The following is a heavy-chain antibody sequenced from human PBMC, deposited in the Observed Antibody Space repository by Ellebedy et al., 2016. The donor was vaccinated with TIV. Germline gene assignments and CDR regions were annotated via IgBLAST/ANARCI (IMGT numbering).Heavy chain of an antibody. CDR1: GFTFSSYS. V-gene: IGHV4-34*01. CDR2: INHSGST. J-gene: IGHJ4*02. D-gene: IGHD2-15*01. Sequence: MPGGSLRLSCAASGFTFSSYSMNWIRQPPGKGLEWIGEINHSGSTNYNPSLKSRVTISVDKSKNQFSLKLSSVTAADTAVYYCARGGRRGMVAARGPFDYWGQGTLVTVSS. CDR3: ARGGRRGMVAARGPFDY.